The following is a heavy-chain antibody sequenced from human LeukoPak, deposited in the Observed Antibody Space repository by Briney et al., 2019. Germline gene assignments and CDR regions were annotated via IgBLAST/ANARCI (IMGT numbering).Heavy chain of an antibody. J-gene: IGHJ6*02. CDR2: INHSGST. CDR1: GFTFSSDW. D-gene: IGHD3-16*01. CDR3: ARLCLERLGYYYGMDV. Sequence: GSLRLSCAASGFTFSSDWMSWVRQPPGKGLEWIGEINHSGSTNYNPSLKSRVTISVDTSKNQFSLKLSSVTAADTAVYYCARLCLERLGYYYGMDVWGQGTTVTVSS. V-gene: IGHV4-34*01.